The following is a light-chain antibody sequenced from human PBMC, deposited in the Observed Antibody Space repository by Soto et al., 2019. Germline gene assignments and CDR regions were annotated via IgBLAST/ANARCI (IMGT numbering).Light chain of an antibody. CDR2: EVS. V-gene: IGLV2-14*01. CDR1: SSDVGYNY. J-gene: IGLJ2*01. Sequence: QSVLTQPASVSGSPGQSITISCTGTSSDVGYNYVSWYQQHPGKAPKLMIYEVSNRPSGVSNRFSGSKSGNTASLTISGLQAEDEANYYCSSYTSSNTVVFGGGTKLTVL. CDR3: SSYTSSNTVV.